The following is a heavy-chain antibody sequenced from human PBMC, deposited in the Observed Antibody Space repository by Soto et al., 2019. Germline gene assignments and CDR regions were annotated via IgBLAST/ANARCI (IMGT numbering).Heavy chain of an antibody. CDR2: ISAYNGDT. Sequence: ASVKVSCKASGYTFTRSGISWVRQAPGEGLEWMGWISAYNGDTSYAQKLQGRVTLTIDTSTSTVYMELRSLTSDDTAVYYCARENYPPDYWGQGTLVTVSS. J-gene: IGHJ4*02. CDR3: ARENYPPDY. V-gene: IGHV1-18*01. CDR1: GYTFTRSG. D-gene: IGHD3-10*01.